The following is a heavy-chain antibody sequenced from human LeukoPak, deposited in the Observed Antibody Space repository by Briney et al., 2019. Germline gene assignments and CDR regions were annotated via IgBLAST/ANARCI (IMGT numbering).Heavy chain of an antibody. Sequence: ASVKVSCKASGYTFTSYGISWVRQAPGQGLEWMGWISAYNGNTNYAQKLQGRVTMTTDTSTSTAYMELRSLRSDDTAVYYCARVPTNSLEWAYFDYWGQGTLVTVSS. J-gene: IGHJ4*02. CDR1: GYTFTSYG. V-gene: IGHV1-18*01. CDR3: ARVPTNSLEWAYFDY. D-gene: IGHD3-3*01. CDR2: ISAYNGNT.